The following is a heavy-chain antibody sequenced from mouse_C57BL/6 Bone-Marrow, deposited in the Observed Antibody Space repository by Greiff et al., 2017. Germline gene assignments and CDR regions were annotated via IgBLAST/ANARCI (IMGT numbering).Heavy chain of an antibody. CDR1: GFNIKDDY. J-gene: IGHJ3*01. D-gene: IGHD1-1*01. V-gene: IGHV14-4*01. CDR3: TPSTTPFAY. CDR2: IDTENGDT. Sequence: EVQLQQSGAELVRPGASVKLSCTASGFNIKDDYMHWVKQRPEQGLEWIGWIDTENGDTEYASKFQGKATITADTSSNTAYLQLSSLTSYDTAVYYCTPSTTPFAYWGQGTLVTVSA.